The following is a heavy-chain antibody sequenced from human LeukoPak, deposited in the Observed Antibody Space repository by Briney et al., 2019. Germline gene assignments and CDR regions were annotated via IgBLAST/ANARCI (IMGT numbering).Heavy chain of an antibody. J-gene: IGHJ4*02. V-gene: IGHV3-11*03. Sequence: GGSLRLSCVVSGIPFSDLYMNWIRQAPGKGLEWLSYVSSSSSYTDYVESVKGRFSISRDNAKSALDLEMSDLRVEDRAVYCCATGPAADFWGQGTLVTVSS. CDR3: ATGPAADF. CDR2: VSSSSSYT. CDR1: GIPFSDLY. D-gene: IGHD6-13*01.